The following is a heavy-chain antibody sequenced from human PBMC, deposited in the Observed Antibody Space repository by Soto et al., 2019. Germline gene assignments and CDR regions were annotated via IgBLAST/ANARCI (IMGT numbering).Heavy chain of an antibody. J-gene: IGHJ3*01. V-gene: IGHV1-18*01. CDR2: ISAHTGSS. CDR1: GYTFTSSG. D-gene: IGHD3-22*01. Sequence: QVQLVQSGAEVKKPGASVKVSCKASGYTFTSSGMSWVRQAPGQGLEWMGWISAHTGSSEYAQRVQGRVTMTTDRSTSTAYMELRSLRSDDTAVYYCARAFFYQGSDSRGYSFAAFDFWGPGTLVTVSS. CDR3: ARAFFYQGSDSRGYSFAAFDF.